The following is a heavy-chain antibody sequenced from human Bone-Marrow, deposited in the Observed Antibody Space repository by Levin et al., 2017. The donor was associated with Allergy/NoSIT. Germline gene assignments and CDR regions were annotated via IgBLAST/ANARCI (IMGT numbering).Heavy chain of an antibody. D-gene: IGHD2-21*01. J-gene: IGHJ6*02. CDR2: ISWNSGTI. CDR3: ARDMGGGGDYLYYGMDV. Sequence: SCAASGFSFDDYAMNWVRQAPGKGLEWVSGISWNSGTIGYADSVKGRFTISRDNARNSVYLQMNGLRIEDTAVYYCARDMGGGGDYLYYGMDVWGQGTTVIVSS. V-gene: IGHV3-9*01. CDR1: GFSFDDYA.